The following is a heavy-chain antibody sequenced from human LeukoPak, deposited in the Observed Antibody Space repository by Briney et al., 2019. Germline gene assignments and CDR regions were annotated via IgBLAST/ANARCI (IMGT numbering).Heavy chain of an antibody. J-gene: IGHJ5*02. D-gene: IGHD6-19*01. Sequence: GGSLRLSCSASGFTFSNYATHWVRQAPGKGLEYVSAISSNGGSTYYADSVKGRFTISRDNSKNTLYLQMSSLRAEDTAVYYCVKDIGSGWYLNWFDPWGQGTLVTVSS. V-gene: IGHV3-64D*06. CDR3: VKDIGSGWYLNWFDP. CDR2: ISSNGGST. CDR1: GFTFSNYA.